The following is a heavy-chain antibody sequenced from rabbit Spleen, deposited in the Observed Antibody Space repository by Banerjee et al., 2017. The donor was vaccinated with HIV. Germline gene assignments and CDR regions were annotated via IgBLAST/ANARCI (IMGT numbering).Heavy chain of an antibody. Sequence: QSLEDSGGGLVKPGASLTLTCKASGFSFSSSYWICWVRQAPGKGLEWIACIYGGSSGSTAYASWANGRFTISKTSSTTVTLQMTRLTVADTATYFCARGRYASSDTWELDWLDLWGPGTLVTVS. J-gene: IGHJ5*01. CDR2: IYGGSSGST. CDR1: GFSFSSSYW. D-gene: IGHD1-1*01. CDR3: ARGRYASSDTWELDWLDL. V-gene: IGHV1S40*01.